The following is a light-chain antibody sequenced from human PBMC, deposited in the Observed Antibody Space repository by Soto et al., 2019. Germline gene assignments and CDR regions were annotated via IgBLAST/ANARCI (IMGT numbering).Light chain of an antibody. J-gene: IGKJ5*01. CDR1: QSVSSN. V-gene: IGKV3-15*01. Sequence: DIVMAQSPATLSVSPGERATLSCRASQSVSSNLAWYQQKRGQAPRLLIYGASTRATGIPARFSGSGSGTEFTLTISSLQSEDFAVYYCQQYNNWPLLTFGGGTRLEIK. CDR2: GAS. CDR3: QQYNNWPLLT.